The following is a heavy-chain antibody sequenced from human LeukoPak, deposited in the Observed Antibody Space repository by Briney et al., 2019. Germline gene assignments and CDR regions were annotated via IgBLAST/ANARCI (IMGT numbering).Heavy chain of an antibody. Sequence: PGGSLRLSCAASGFPFNTHLMGWIRQAPGAGLEWVADMNFDGSEKYHADSVKGRFTISRDNSKNTLYLQMSSLRAEDSAVYSCAKASADDTYYFDYWGQGTLVTVSS. D-gene: IGHD3-22*01. CDR2: MNFDGSEK. J-gene: IGHJ4*02. V-gene: IGHV3-7*03. CDR1: GFPFNTHL. CDR3: AKASADDTYYFDY.